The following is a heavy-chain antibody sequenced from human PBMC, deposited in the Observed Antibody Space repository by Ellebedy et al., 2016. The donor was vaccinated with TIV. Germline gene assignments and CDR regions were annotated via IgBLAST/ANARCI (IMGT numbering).Heavy chain of an antibody. V-gene: IGHV1-24*01. CDR3: VTDLEDGNYVRFFDL. CDR1: GYTLTDLS. CDR2: FDPEDGET. D-gene: IGHD3-16*01. J-gene: IGHJ2*01. Sequence: AASVKVSCKVSGYTLTDLSIHWVRQAPGKGLEWMGGFDPEDGETIYAQKVQGRVTMTEDTSTDTAYMELSSLRSEDTAVYCCVTDLEDGNYVRFFDLWGRGTLVTVSS.